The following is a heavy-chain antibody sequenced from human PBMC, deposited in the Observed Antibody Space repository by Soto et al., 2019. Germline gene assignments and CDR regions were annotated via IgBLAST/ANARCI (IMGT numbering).Heavy chain of an antibody. CDR3: ARVRPAPASGGYWSDYNYYGMNV. J-gene: IGHJ6*02. V-gene: IGHV1-69*13. CDR2: IIPIFGTA. D-gene: IGHD3-10*01. CDR1: GGTFSSYA. Sequence: GASVKVSCKASGGTFSSYAISWVRQAPGQGLEWMGGIIPIFGTANYAQKFQGRVTITADESTSTAYMELSSLRSEDTAVYYCARVRPAPASGGYWSDYNYYGMNVWGQGPTVTVSS.